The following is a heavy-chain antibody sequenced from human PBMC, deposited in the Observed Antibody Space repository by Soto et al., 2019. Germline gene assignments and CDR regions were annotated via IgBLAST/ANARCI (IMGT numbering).Heavy chain of an antibody. CDR3: ARDRAYYDILTGYYAPFGAFDI. Sequence: GASVKVSCKASGYTFTSYAMHWVRQAPGQRLEWMGWINAGNGNTKYSQKFQGRVTITRDTSASTAYMELSSLRSGDTAVYYCARDRAYYDILTGYYAPFGAFDIWGQGKMVTVSS. J-gene: IGHJ3*02. CDR2: INAGNGNT. V-gene: IGHV1-3*01. D-gene: IGHD3-9*01. CDR1: GYTFTSYA.